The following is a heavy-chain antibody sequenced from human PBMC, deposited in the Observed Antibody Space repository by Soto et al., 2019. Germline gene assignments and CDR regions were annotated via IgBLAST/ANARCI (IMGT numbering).Heavy chain of an antibody. D-gene: IGHD2-15*01. CDR3: ARGDCVGGPCYSLAGSFYYYMDV. V-gene: IGHV3-74*01. CDR2: INSDGSVS. CDR1: GFTFSNYW. Sequence: EVQLVESGGGLVQPGGSLRLSCAASGFTFSNYWMYWVRQAPGKGLVWVSRINSDGSVSSYADSVKGRLTISRDNVKNTLDLQMDSLRAEDTAVYYCARGDCVGGPCYSLAGSFYYYMDVWGKGTTVTV. J-gene: IGHJ6*03.